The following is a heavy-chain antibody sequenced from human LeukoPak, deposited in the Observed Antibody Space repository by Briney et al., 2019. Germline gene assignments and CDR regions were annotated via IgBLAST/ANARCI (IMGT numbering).Heavy chain of an antibody. V-gene: IGHV1-69*04. J-gene: IGHJ4*02. CDR3: ARDNPPLCNGGTCYSY. CDR2: IIPIINIA. CDR1: GGTXSSYA. D-gene: IGHD2-15*01. Sequence: GASVKVSCKASGGTXSSYAISWVRQAPGQGLEWMGRIIPIINIANYAQKFQGRVTIIADESTSTAYMELSSLRSEDTAVYYCARDNPPLCNGGTCYSYWGQGTLVTVSS.